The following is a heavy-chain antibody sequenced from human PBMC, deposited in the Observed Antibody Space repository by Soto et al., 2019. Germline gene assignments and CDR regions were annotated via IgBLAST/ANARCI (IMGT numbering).Heavy chain of an antibody. D-gene: IGHD5-18*01. V-gene: IGHV1-18*01. CDR3: ARDTAMALPDA. Sequence: ASVKVSCKASGCTFTSYGISWVRQAPGQGLEWMGWISAHNGNTKYAQKLQGRVTMTTDTSTSTAYMEVRSLRSDDTAVYYCARDTAMALPDAWGQGTLVTVSS. J-gene: IGHJ4*02. CDR1: GCTFTSYG. CDR2: ISAHNGNT.